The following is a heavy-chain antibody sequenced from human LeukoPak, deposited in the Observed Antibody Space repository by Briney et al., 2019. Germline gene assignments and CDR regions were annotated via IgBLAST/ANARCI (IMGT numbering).Heavy chain of an antibody. Sequence: SLRLSCAASGFTFDDYAMHWVRQAPGKGLEWVSGISWNSGSIGYADSVKGRFTISRDNAKNSLYLQMNSLRAEDTALYYCAKEIAVAGSYYFDYWGQGTLVTVSS. CDR3: AKEIAVAGSYYFDY. J-gene: IGHJ4*02. CDR2: ISWNSGSI. CDR1: GFTFDDYA. D-gene: IGHD6-19*01. V-gene: IGHV3-9*01.